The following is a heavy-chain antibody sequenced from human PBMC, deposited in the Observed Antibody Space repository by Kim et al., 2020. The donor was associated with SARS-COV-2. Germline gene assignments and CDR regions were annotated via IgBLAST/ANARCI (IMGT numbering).Heavy chain of an antibody. Sequence: GGSLRLSCVASGFTFSPYSMNWVRQAPGKRLEWVSSISSSSRYTYYADSVKGRFTISRDNAKNSLYLQMHSLRAEDTAVYYCARDREHGDGTFDIWGQGT. CDR2: ISSSSRYT. V-gene: IGHV3-21*01. CDR1: GFTFSPYS. J-gene: IGHJ3*02. D-gene: IGHD1-1*01. CDR3: ARDREHGDGTFDI.